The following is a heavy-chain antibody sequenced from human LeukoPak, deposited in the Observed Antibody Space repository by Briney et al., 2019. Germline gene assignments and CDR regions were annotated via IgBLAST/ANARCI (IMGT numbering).Heavy chain of an antibody. CDR2: SNPSGDT. Sequence: SETLSLTCSVSGMSFNFYSWTWLRQPPGKGLEWIGESNPSGDTNFSPSLKSRATISVDSSKNEFSLNLNSVTVADTAVYYCARHRNYQLRSGYYYYMDVWGKGTTVTVSS. D-gene: IGHD2-2*01. J-gene: IGHJ6*03. CDR1: GMSFNFYS. CDR3: ARHRNYQLRSGYYYYMDV. V-gene: IGHV4-34*01.